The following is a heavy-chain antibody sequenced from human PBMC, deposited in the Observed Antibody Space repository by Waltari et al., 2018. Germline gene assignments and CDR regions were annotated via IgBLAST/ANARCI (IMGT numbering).Heavy chain of an antibody. V-gene: IGHV3-23*03. CDR3: AKSPVPAGLYMDV. CDR2: IYSGGSST. CDR1: GFTFSSYA. J-gene: IGHJ6*03. D-gene: IGHD2-2*01. Sequence: EVQLLESGGGLVQPGGSLRLSCAASGFTFSSYAMSWVRQAPGKGLEWVSVIYSGGSSTYYADSVKGRFTISRDNSKNTLYLQMNSLRAEDTAVYYCAKSPVPAGLYMDVWGKGTTVTVSS.